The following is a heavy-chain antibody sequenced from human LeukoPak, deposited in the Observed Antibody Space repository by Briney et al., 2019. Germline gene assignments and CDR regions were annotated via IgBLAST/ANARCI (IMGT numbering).Heavy chain of an antibody. CDR1: GGSISSSNW. V-gene: IGHV4-4*02. CDR2: IYHSGST. J-gene: IGHJ3*01. D-gene: IGHD3-9*01. CDR3: ARAPRELRYFD. Sequence: TSETLSLTCAVSGGSISSSNWWSWVRQPPGKGLEWIGEIYHSGSTNYNPSLKSRATISVDKSKNQFSLKLSSVTAADTAVYYCARAPRELRYFDWGQGTMVTVSS.